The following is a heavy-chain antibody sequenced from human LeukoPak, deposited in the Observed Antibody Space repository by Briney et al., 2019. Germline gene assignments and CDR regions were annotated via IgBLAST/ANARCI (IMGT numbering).Heavy chain of an antibody. CDR3: ARDRSSESWLDP. J-gene: IGHJ5*02. CDR2: IYYSGST. D-gene: IGHD6-13*01. CDR1: GGSISSHY. Sequence: SETLSLTCTVSGGSISSHYWSWIRQPPGKGLEWIGYIYYSGSTNYNSSLKSRVTISVDTSKNQFSLKLSSVTAADTAVYYCARDRSSESWLDPWGQGTLVTVSS. V-gene: IGHV4-59*11.